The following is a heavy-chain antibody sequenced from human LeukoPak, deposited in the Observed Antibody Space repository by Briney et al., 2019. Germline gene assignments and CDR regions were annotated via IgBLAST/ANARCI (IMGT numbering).Heavy chain of an antibody. CDR3: ARETPESLFDY. Sequence: PSETLSLTCTVSGGTISSYYWSWIRQPPGKGLEWIGYIYHSGNTNYNPSPKSRVTIAVDTSKNQFSLRLSPVTAADTAMYYCARETPESLFDYWGQGIQVTVSS. CDR1: GGTISSYY. J-gene: IGHJ4*02. V-gene: IGHV4-59*01. D-gene: IGHD1-14*01. CDR2: IYHSGNT.